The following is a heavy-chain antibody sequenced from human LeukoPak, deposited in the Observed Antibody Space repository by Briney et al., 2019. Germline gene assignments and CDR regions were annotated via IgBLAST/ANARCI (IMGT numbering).Heavy chain of an antibody. V-gene: IGHV3-73*01. CDR2: IRSTANGYAT. J-gene: IGHJ4*02. D-gene: IGHD3-10*01. CDR3: TGNYYGSGSYADFDY. Sequence: GGSLRLSCAASGFTFSGSALHWVRQASGKGLEWVGRIRSTANGYATAYAASVKGRFTVSRDDSKNTAYLQMDSLKTEDTAVYYCTGNYYGSGSYADFDYWGQGTLVTVSS. CDR1: GFTFSGSA.